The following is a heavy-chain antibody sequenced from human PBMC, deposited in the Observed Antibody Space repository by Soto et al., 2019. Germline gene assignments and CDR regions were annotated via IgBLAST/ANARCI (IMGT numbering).Heavy chain of an antibody. CDR2: IYNSGNT. CDR3: ARGSDGVWNWFDP. CDR1: GGSISSGFYS. Sequence: NPSETLSLTCAVSGGSISSGFYSWSWIRQPPGQGLEWIGYIYNSGNTYYNPSLMSRVTISVDRSQNHFSLKLTSVTAADTAAYYCARGSDGVWNWFDPWGQGTQVTVSS. V-gene: IGHV4-30-2*01. D-gene: IGHD2-21*02. J-gene: IGHJ5*02.